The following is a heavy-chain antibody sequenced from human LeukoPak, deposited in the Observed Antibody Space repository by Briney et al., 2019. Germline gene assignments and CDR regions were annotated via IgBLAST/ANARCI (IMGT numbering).Heavy chain of an antibody. V-gene: IGHV3-30*02. CDR2: IRYDGSNK. CDR3: AKEFPRRDGYNLDY. CDR1: GFIFSTFG. Sequence: GGSLRLSCVASGFIFSTFGMHWVRQAPGKGLEWVAFIRYDGSNKYYADSVKGRFTISRDNSKNTLYLQMNSLRAEDTAVYYCAKEFPRRDGYNLDYWGQGTLVTVSS. J-gene: IGHJ4*02. D-gene: IGHD5-24*01.